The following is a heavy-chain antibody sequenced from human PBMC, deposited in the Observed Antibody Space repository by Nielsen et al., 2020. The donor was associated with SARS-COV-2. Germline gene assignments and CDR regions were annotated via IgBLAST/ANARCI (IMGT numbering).Heavy chain of an antibody. CDR1: GFTFSDYY. D-gene: IGHD4-17*01. V-gene: IGHV3-11*03. Sequence: GESLKISCAASGFTFSDYYMSWIRQAPGKGLEWVSYISSSSSYTNYADSVKGRFTISRDNAKNSLYLQMNSLRAEDTAVYYCASHNYGDQTIDYWGQGTLVTVSS. CDR3: ASHNYGDQTIDY. J-gene: IGHJ4*02. CDR2: ISSSSSYT.